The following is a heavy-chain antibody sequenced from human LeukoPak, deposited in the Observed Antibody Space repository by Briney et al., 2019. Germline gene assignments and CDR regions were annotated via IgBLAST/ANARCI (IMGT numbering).Heavy chain of an antibody. J-gene: IGHJ4*02. CDR2: INPSGGRT. V-gene: IGHV1-46*01. CDR3: ARGSRFLDY. D-gene: IGHD3-3*01. Sequence: AASVTVSFKASGYTFTSDYIHWVRQAPGQGLEWLGIINPSGGRTTYGQNFQGRVTMTRDTSTSTVYMELSSLRSEDTAVYYCARGSRFLDYWGQGTLVTVSS. CDR1: GYTFTSDY.